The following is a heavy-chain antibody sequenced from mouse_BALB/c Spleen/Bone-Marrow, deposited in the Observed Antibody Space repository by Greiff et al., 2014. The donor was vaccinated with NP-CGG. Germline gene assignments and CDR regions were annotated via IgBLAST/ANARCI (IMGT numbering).Heavy chain of an antibody. D-gene: IGHD4-1*01. Sequence: EVKVVESGAELVKPGASVKLSCTASGFNIKDTYMHWVKQRPEQGLEWIGRIDPANGNTKYDPKFQGKATITADTSSNTAYLQXXXXTSXDTAVYYCARWEYYAMDYWGQGTSVTVSS. CDR3: ARWEYYAMDY. CDR2: IDPANGNT. J-gene: IGHJ4*01. CDR1: GFNIKDTY. V-gene: IGHV14-3*02.